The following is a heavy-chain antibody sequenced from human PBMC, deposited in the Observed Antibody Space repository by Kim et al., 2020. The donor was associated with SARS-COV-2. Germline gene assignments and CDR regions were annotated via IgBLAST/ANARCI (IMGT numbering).Heavy chain of an antibody. CDR3: ARRLYCSSTSCYSGVDY. Sequence: VKGRFTISRDNAKNSLYLQMNSLRAEDTAVYYCARRLYCSSTSCYSGVDYWGQGTLVTVSS. D-gene: IGHD2-2*01. V-gene: IGHV3-11*03. J-gene: IGHJ4*02.